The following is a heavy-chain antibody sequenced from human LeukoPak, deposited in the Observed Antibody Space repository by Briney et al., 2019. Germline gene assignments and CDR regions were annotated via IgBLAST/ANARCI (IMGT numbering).Heavy chain of an antibody. V-gene: IGHV3-48*03. Sequence: GGSLRLSCAASGFTFSSYEMNWVRQAPGKGLEWVSYISSSGRTMYYADSVKGRFTISRDNAKNSLYLQMNSLTVEDTAVYYCASTWSVDYWGQGTLVTVSS. CDR2: ISSSGRTM. J-gene: IGHJ4*02. CDR1: GFTFSSYE. D-gene: IGHD2-8*01. CDR3: ASTWSVDY.